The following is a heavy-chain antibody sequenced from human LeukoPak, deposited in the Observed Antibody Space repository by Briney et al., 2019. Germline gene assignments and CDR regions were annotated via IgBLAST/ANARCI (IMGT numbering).Heavy chain of an antibody. V-gene: IGHV4-59*01. Sequence: SETLSLTCTVSGASISTYYWSWIRQPPGRGLQWIGYIFYSGSTNCNPSLESRVTISLDTSKNQFSLKLTSVTAADTAVYYCARESVAAAGPKAFDIWGQGTMVTVSS. CDR3: ARESVAAAGPKAFDI. CDR2: IFYSGST. J-gene: IGHJ3*02. CDR1: GASISTYY. D-gene: IGHD6-13*01.